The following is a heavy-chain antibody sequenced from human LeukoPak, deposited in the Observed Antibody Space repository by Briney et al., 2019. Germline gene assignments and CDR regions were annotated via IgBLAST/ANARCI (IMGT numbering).Heavy chain of an antibody. V-gene: IGHV4-30-2*01. J-gene: IGHJ2*01. CDR2: IYHSGST. CDR1: GGSISSGGYS. Sequence: SETLSLTCAVSGGSISSGGYSWSWIRQPTGKGLEWIGYIYHSGSTYYNPSLKSRVTISVDRSKNQFSLKLSSVTAADTAVYYCARGVATIRWYFDLWGRGTLVTVSS. CDR3: ARGVATIRWYFDL. D-gene: IGHD5-24*01.